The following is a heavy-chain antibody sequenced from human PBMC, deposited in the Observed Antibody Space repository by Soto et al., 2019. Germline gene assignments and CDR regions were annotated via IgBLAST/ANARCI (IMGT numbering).Heavy chain of an antibody. CDR1: GGTFSRYR. Sequence: QVQLVQSGAEVKKPGSSVKVSCKASGGTFSRYRINWVRQAPGQGRGWVGGIVPIYRTADYAQKFQGRVTITADASARTAYMEMRSLTAQDTDVYYCAGATGAKLSSSWGQGTLVTVSS. D-gene: IGHD6-13*01. CDR3: AGATGAKLSSS. V-gene: IGHV1-69*01. J-gene: IGHJ4*02. CDR2: IVPIYRTA.